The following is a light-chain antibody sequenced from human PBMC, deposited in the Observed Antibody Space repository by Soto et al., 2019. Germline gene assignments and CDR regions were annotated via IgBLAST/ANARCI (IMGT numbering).Light chain of an antibody. Sequence: EIVMTQSPATLSVSPGERATLSCWASQSVSSNLAWYQQKPGQAPRLLIFGASTRATGIPARFSGSGSGTEFTLTISSLQSEDFAVYYCQQYNTWPPITFGPGTRLDIK. CDR3: QQYNTWPPIT. J-gene: IGKJ5*01. V-gene: IGKV3-15*01. CDR2: GAS. CDR1: QSVSSN.